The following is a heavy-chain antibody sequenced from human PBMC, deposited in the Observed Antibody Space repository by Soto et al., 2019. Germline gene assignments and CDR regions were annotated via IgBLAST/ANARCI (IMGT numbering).Heavy chain of an antibody. CDR2: IYHSGST. CDR3: ARDSAGYYYGSGSYDY. V-gene: IGHV4-4*02. J-gene: IGHJ4*02. D-gene: IGHD3-10*01. CDR1: GGSISSSNW. Sequence: SETLSLTCAVSGGSISSSNWWSWVRQPPGKGLEWIGEIYHSGSTNYNPSLKSRVTISVDKSKNQFSLKLSSVAAADTAVYYCARDSAGYYYGSGSYDYWGQGTLVTVSS.